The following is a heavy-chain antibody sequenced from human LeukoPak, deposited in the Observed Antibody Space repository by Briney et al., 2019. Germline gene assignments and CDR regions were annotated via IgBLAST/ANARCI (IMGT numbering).Heavy chain of an antibody. Sequence: PSETLSLTCTVSGGSISSGGYYWSWIRQPPGKGLEWIGYIYYTGSTNYDPSLEGRVTISVDTSKNQFSLKLSSVTAADTAVYYCASVSGYYPPHFDYYYYMDVWGKGTTVTVSS. V-gene: IGHV4-61*08. CDR1: GGSISSGGYY. J-gene: IGHJ6*03. CDR3: ASVSGYYPPHFDYYYYMDV. D-gene: IGHD3-3*01. CDR2: IYYTGST.